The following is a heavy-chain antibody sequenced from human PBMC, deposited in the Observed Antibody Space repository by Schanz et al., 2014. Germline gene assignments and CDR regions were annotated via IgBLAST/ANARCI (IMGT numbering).Heavy chain of an antibody. CDR3: VKDPDKYNWNDVEGMDV. D-gene: IGHD1-1*01. Sequence: QVQLVESGGGLVKPGGSLRLSCAASGFTFSDYYMSWIRQAPGKGLEWVSHINSDGTTTTYADSVKGRFTISRDNAENTLYLQMKSLRVEDTAVYYCVKDPDKYNWNDVEGMDVWGPGTTVTVSS. CDR2: INSDGTTT. CDR1: GFTFSDYY. V-gene: IGHV3-11*01. J-gene: IGHJ6*01.